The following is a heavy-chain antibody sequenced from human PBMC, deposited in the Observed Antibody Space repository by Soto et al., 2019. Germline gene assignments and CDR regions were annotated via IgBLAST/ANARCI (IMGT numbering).Heavy chain of an antibody. Sequence: EVQLVESGGGLIQPGGSLRLSCAVSGFTVSNNYMSWVRQAPGKGLEGVSVIYSGGYTAYGDSVKGRFTISRDNSKNTLYLKKNGRGPHDPAVYSGATPPGGGGYWGQGTLVTVSS. CDR2: IYSGGYT. V-gene: IGHV3-53*01. J-gene: IGHJ4*02. CDR1: GFTVSNNY. D-gene: IGHD3-10*01. CDR3: ATPPGGGGY.